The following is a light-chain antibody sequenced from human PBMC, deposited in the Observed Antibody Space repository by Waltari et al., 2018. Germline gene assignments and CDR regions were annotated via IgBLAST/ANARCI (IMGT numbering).Light chain of an antibody. CDR3: QQTFSIPRSS. Sequence: DIQMTQSPSSLSASVGDRGTSTCLATQSINNYLNWYQHKPGRAPKLLIYAASSLQSGVPSRFTGSGSGTHFTLTITSLQPEDFATYYCQQTFSIPRSSFGQGTKLEIK. J-gene: IGKJ2*01. V-gene: IGKV1-39*01. CDR1: QSINNY. CDR2: AAS.